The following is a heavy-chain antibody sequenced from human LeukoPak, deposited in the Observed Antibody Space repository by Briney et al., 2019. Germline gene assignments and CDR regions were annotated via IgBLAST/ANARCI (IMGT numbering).Heavy chain of an antibody. Sequence: GGSLRLSCAASGFTVSNNYVSWVRQAPGKGLEWVSVIYSGGSTYYADSVKGRFTISRDNSKNTLYLQMNSLRAEDTAVYYCAKDPRASSAYYYDRLGYWGQGTLVTVSS. CDR2: IYSGGST. J-gene: IGHJ4*02. CDR1: GFTVSNNY. D-gene: IGHD3-22*01. V-gene: IGHV3-66*01. CDR3: AKDPRASSAYYYDRLGY.